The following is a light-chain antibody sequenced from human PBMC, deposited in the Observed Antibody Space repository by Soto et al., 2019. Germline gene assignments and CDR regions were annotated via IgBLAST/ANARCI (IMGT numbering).Light chain of an antibody. CDR1: SSDVGGYNY. J-gene: IGLJ3*02. CDR3: SSFTSSSTWV. V-gene: IGLV2-14*01. Sequence: QSVLTQPASVSGSPGQSITISCTGTSSDVGGYNYVSWFQQYPGKAPKLMIYEVSNRPSGVSVRFSDSKSGNTASLTISGLQAEDEADFYCSSFTSSSTWVFGGGTKLTVL. CDR2: EVS.